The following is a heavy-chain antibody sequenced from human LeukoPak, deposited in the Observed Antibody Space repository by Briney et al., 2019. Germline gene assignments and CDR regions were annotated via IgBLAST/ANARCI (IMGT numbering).Heavy chain of an antibody. CDR1: GYSFSSYW. CDR3: ASCRYSSGWYSWFDP. D-gene: IGHD6-19*01. J-gene: IGHJ5*02. CDR2: IYPGDSDT. V-gene: IGHV5-51*01. Sequence: GESLKISCKGSGYSFSSYWIGWVRQMPGKGLEWMGIIYPGDSDTRYSPSFQGQVTISADKSINTAYLQWSSLKASDTAMYYCASCRYSSGWYSWFDPWGQGTLVTVSS.